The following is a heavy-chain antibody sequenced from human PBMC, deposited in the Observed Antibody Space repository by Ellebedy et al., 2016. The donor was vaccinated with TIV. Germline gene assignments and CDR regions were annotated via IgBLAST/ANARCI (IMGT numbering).Heavy chain of an antibody. CDR3: ARDSRPASSGTAFDI. Sequence: AASVKDSCKASGYTFTNYGITWVQQAPGQGLEWMGWISPYTGNKNYAQKLQGRVPMTADTSTNTAYMDLRSLTSDDTAVYYGARDSRPASSGTAFDIWGQGTMVTVSS. D-gene: IGHD6-13*01. J-gene: IGHJ3*02. CDR1: GYTFTNYG. V-gene: IGHV1-18*01. CDR2: ISPYTGNK.